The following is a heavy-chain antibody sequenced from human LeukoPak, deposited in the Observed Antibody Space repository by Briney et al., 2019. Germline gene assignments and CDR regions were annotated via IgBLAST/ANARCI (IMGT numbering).Heavy chain of an antibody. CDR2: MNPNSGNT. CDR1: GYTFTSYD. J-gene: IGHJ4*02. CDR3: ARGWGDYYDYVWGKRYYFGY. Sequence: ASVKVSCKASGYTFTSYDINWVRQATGQGLEWMGWMNPNSGNTGYAQKFQGRVTMTRNTSISTAYMELSSLRSEDTAVYYCARGWGDYYDYVWGKRYYFGYWGQGTLVTVSS. V-gene: IGHV1-8*01. D-gene: IGHD3-16*01.